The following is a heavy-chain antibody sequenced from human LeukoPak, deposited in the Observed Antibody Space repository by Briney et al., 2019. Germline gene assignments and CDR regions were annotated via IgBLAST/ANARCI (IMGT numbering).Heavy chain of an antibody. CDR3: AAIAAAGSYYFDY. CDR2: INHSGST. J-gene: IGHJ4*02. Sequence: PSETLSLTCAVSGGSISSGGYSWSWIRQPPGKGLEWIGEINHSGSTNYNPSLKSRVTISVDTSKNQFSLKLSSVTAADTAVYYCAAIAAAGSYYFDYWGQGTLVTVSS. V-gene: IGHV4-34*01. CDR1: GGSISSGGYS. D-gene: IGHD6-13*01.